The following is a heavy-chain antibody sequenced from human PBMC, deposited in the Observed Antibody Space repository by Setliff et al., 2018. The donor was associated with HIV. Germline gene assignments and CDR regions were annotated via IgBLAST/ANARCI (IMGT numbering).Heavy chain of an antibody. D-gene: IGHD2-2*01. CDR1: GGSISSYY. J-gene: IGHJ6*03. CDR3: ARGSDCDATTCGDYYYMDV. V-gene: IGHV4-4*07. CDR2: IYTSGST. Sequence: SETLSLTCTVSGGSISSYYWSWIRQPAGKGLEWIGRIYTSGSTNYNPSLKSRVTMSVDTSKNQFSLKLSSVTAADTAVYYCARGSDCDATTCGDYYYMDVWGKGTTVTVSS.